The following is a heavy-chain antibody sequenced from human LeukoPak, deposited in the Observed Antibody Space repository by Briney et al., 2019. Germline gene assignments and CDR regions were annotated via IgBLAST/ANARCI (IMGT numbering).Heavy chain of an antibody. CDR3: ARDDRWEVDY. V-gene: IGHV1-69*05. Sequence: SVKVSCKASGGTFSSYAISWVRQAPGQGLEWMGGIIPIFGTANYAQKLQGRVTMTTDTSTSTAYMELRSLRTDDTAVYYCARDDRWEVDYWGQGTLVTVSS. CDR1: GGTFSSYA. CDR2: IIPIFGTA. D-gene: IGHD1-26*01. J-gene: IGHJ4*02.